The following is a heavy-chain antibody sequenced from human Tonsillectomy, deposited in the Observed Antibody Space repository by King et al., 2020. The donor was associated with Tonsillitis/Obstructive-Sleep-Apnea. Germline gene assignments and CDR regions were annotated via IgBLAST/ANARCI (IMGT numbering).Heavy chain of an antibody. D-gene: IGHD2-15*01. CDR3: ARRSGCTGGRCSDSFDI. J-gene: IGHJ3*02. CDR2: IYPGDSDT. Sequence: QLVQSGAEMKKPGESLKISCKGSGYIFTTYWIGWVRQMPGKGLEWMGIIYPGDSDTRYSASFQGQVTFSADKSVTTAYLQWSSMKASDTAMYYCARRSGCTGGRCSDSFDIWGQGTLVTVSS. CDR1: GYIFTTYW. V-gene: IGHV5-51*03.